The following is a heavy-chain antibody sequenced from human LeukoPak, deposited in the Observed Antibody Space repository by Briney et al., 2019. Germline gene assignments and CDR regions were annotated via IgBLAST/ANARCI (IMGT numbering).Heavy chain of an antibody. Sequence: GGSLRLSCAASGFTFSSYGMHWVRQAPGKGLEWVAFIRYDGSNKYYADSVKGRFTISRDNAKNSLYLQMNSLRAEDTAVYYCARETPDSSSWTDFDYWGQGTLVTVSS. CDR1: GFTFSSYG. CDR2: IRYDGSNK. CDR3: ARETPDSSSWTDFDY. J-gene: IGHJ4*02. D-gene: IGHD6-13*01. V-gene: IGHV3-30*02.